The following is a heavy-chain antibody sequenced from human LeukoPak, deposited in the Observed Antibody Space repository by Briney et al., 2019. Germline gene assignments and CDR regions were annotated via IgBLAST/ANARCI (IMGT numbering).Heavy chain of an antibody. J-gene: IGHJ4*02. D-gene: IGHD3-3*01. Sequence: GGSLRLSCAASGFTFSSYSMNWVRQAPGKGLEWVSYISSSTYSIYYAASVKGRFTISRDNAKNSLYLQMNSLRAEDTAVYYCARDRNTDFWSGYYTNYFDYWGQGTLVTVSS. CDR3: ARDRNTDFWSGYYTNYFDY. V-gene: IGHV3-48*04. CDR1: GFTFSSYS. CDR2: ISSSTYSI.